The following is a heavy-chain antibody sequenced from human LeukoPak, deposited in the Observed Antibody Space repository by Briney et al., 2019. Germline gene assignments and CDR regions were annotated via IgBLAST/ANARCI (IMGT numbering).Heavy chain of an antibody. CDR1: GYTFTSYG. D-gene: IGHD3-22*01. J-gene: IGHJ6*02. V-gene: IGHV1-18*01. CDR3: ARALYYYDSSGYSTYYYYYGMDV. CDR2: ISAYNGNT. Sequence: ASVKVSCKASGYTFTSYGISWVRQAPGQGLEWMGWISAYNGNTNYAQKFQGRVTMTRNTSISTAYMELSSLRSEDTAVYYCARALYYYDSSGYSTYYYYYGMDVWGQGTTVTVSS.